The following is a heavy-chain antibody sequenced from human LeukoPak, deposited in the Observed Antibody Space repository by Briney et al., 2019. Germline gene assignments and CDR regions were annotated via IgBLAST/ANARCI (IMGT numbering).Heavy chain of an antibody. V-gene: IGHV4-59*01. Sequence: SESLSLTCTVSGGSISSYYWSWIRQPPGKGLEWIGYIYYSGSTNYNPSLKSRVTISVDTSKNQFSLKLSSVTAADTAVYYCARVVIAAAGGWFDPWCQGTLVTVSS. CDR3: ARVVIAAAGGWFDP. CDR2: IYYSGST. D-gene: IGHD6-13*01. J-gene: IGHJ5*02. CDR1: GGSISSYY.